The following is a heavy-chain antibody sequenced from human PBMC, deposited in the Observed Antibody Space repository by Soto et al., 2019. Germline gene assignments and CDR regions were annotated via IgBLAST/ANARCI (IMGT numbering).Heavy chain of an antibody. V-gene: IGHV3-21*01. CDR2: ISSSSSYI. CDR3: ERDKEYYWNIGPAYYYGMDV. Sequence: GGSLRLSCAASGFTFRSYSMNWVRQAPGKGLEWVSSISSSSSYIYYADSVKGRFTISRDNAKNSLYLQMNSLRAEDTAVYYCERDKEYYWNIGPAYYYGMDVWGQGTTVTVSS. CDR1: GFTFRSYS. J-gene: IGHJ6*02. D-gene: IGHD1-20*01.